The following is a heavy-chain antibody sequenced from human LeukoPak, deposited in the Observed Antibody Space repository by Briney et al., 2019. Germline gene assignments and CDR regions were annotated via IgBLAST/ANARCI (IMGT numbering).Heavy chain of an antibody. Sequence: QPGGSLRLSCAASGFTLSNYWMHWVRQVPGEGLVWVSRINFDGSSTNYADSVKGRFTISRDNAKNTLYLQMSSLRVEDTAVYSCARANNFDYWGPGTLVTVSS. CDR2: INFDGSST. CDR3: ARANNFDY. V-gene: IGHV3-74*01. CDR1: GFTLSNYW. J-gene: IGHJ4*02. D-gene: IGHD4/OR15-4a*01.